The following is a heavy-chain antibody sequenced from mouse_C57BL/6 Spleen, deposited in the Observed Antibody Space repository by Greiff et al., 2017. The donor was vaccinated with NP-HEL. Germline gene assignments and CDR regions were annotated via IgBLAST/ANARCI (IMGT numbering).Heavy chain of an antibody. CDR2: IDPSDSYT. J-gene: IGHJ3*01. V-gene: IGHV1-59*01. CDR1: GYTFTSYW. Sequence: QVQLQQPGAELVRPGTSVKLSCKASGYTFTSYWMHWVKQRPGQGLEWIGVIDPSDSYTNYNQKFKGKATLTVDTSSSTAYMQLSSLTSEDSAVYYCASSGAYSNYFAYWGQGTLVTVSA. CDR3: ASSGAYSNYFAY. D-gene: IGHD2-5*01.